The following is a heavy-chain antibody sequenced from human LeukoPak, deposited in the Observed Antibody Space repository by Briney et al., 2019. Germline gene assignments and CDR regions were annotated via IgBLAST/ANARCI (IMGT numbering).Heavy chain of an antibody. CDR2: IKQDGSEK. Sequence: GGSLRLSCAASGSTFSSYWMSWVRQAPGKGLEWVANIKQDGSEKYYVDSVKGRFTISRDNAKNSLYLQMNSLRAEDTAVYYCARDEDSSGWYLFDYWGQGTLVTVSS. V-gene: IGHV3-7*03. CDR3: ARDEDSSGWYLFDY. CDR1: GSTFSSYW. D-gene: IGHD6-19*01. J-gene: IGHJ4*02.